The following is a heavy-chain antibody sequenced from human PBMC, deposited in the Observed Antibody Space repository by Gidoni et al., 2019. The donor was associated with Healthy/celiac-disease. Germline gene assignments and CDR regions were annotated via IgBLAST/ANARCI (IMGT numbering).Heavy chain of an antibody. V-gene: IGHV3-23*01. Sequence: EVQLLESGGGLVQPGGSLRLSCAASGFTFSSYAMSWVRQAPGKGLEWVSAISGSGGSTYYADSVKGRFTISRDNSKNTLYLQMNSLRAEDTAVYYCAKVRANGDGYKWETSDAFDIWGQGTMVTVSS. CDR1: GFTFSSYA. CDR2: ISGSGGST. CDR3: AKVRANGDGYKWETSDAFDI. D-gene: IGHD2-8*01. J-gene: IGHJ3*02.